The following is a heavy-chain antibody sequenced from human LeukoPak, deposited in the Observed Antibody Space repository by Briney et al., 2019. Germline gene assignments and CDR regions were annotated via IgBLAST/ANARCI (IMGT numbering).Heavy chain of an antibody. D-gene: IGHD3-22*01. Sequence: GGSLRLSCAASGFTVNNNYMTWVRQTPGKGLEWVSVLYSNSITYYADSVKGRFTISRDSSKNTLYLQMNSLRAEDTAVYYCARGITMMIVAPGYWGQGTLVTVSS. CDR1: GFTVNNNY. J-gene: IGHJ4*02. CDR2: LYSNSIT. V-gene: IGHV3-53*01. CDR3: ARGITMMIVAPGY.